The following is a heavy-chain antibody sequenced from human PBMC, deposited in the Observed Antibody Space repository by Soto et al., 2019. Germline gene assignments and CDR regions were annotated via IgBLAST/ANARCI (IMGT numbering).Heavy chain of an antibody. CDR1: GFTFSSYA. J-gene: IGHJ6*03. CDR3: AKGDYEGSSWFRNYYMDV. Sequence: GGSLRLSCAASGFTFSSYAMSWDRQAPGKGLEWVSAISGSGGSTYYADSVKGRFTISRDNSKNTLYLQMNSLRAEDTAVYYCAKGDYEGSSWFRNYYMDVWGKGTTVTVSS. V-gene: IGHV3-23*01. D-gene: IGHD6-13*01. CDR2: ISGSGGST.